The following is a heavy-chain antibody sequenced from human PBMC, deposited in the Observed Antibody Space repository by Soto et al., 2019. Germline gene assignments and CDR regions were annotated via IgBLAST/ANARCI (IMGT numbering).Heavy chain of an antibody. Sequence: SGPTLVNPTQTLTLTCTISGFSLSTSGMRVSWIRQPPGKAPEWLARIDRDDDKFYRTSLKTRLTISKDTSKNQVGLTMTNMDPVDTATYYCARIGCSTTSCYEDYWGQGTLVTVSS. J-gene: IGHJ4*02. CDR2: IDRDDDK. CDR1: GFSLSTSGMR. D-gene: IGHD2-2*01. V-gene: IGHV2-70*04. CDR3: ARIGCSTTSCYEDY.